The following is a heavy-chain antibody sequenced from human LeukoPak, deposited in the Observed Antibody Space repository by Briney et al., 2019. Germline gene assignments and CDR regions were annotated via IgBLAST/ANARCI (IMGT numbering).Heavy chain of an antibody. CDR1: GFTFSIHS. V-gene: IGHV3-48*01. D-gene: IGHD3-10*01. CDR3: AREHNYYRSGGQFES. CDR2: ISSGSSTI. Sequence: GGSLRLSCTAPGFTFSIHSMNCVRQAPGKGLEWVSYISSGSSTIYYADSVKGRFTISRDNAKNSLYLQMDSLRAEDTAVYYCAREHNYYRSGGQFESWGQGTLVTVSS. J-gene: IGHJ5*01.